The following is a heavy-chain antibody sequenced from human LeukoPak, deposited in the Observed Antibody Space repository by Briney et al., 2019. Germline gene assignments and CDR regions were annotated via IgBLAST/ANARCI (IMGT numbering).Heavy chain of an antibody. CDR3: VRVIGRPKTFYFHS. Sequence: GGSLRLSCTASGFVFSRDNMNWVRQAPGKGLEWVSHISENIYHADSVRGRFTISRDNAKNSLYLQMSNLRAEDTAVYYCVRVIGRPKTFYFHSWGRGTLVIVSS. CDR1: GFVFSRDN. V-gene: IGHV3-69-1*01. J-gene: IGHJ4*02. CDR2: ISENI.